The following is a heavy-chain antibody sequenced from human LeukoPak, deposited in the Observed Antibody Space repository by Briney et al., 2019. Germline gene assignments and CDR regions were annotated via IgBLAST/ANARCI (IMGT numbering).Heavy chain of an antibody. CDR3: ARGRADILTGYHYY. V-gene: IGHV3-64*01. D-gene: IGHD3-9*01. J-gene: IGHJ4*02. Sequence: GGSLTLSCAASGFTFSSYAMHWVRQAPGKGLEYVSAISSNGGSTYYANSVKGRFTISRDNSKNTLYLQMGSLRAEDMAVYYCARGRADILTGYHYYWGQGTLVTVSS. CDR1: GFTFSSYA. CDR2: ISSNGGST.